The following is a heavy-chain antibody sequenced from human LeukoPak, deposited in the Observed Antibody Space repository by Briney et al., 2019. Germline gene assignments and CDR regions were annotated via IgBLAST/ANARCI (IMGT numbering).Heavy chain of an antibody. CDR2: VYHSGTT. CDR3: ARSLSTAGIDF. J-gene: IGHJ4*02. D-gene: IGHD2-2*01. V-gene: IGHV4-38-2*01. CDR1: GYSINTGRY. Sequence: PSETLSLTCAVSGYSINTGRYWGWIRQPPGKGLEWIGSVYHSGTTFYNPSLKSRLTISVDTSKNQFSLNLRSVTAADTAVYYCARSLSTAGIDFWGQGTLVTVSS.